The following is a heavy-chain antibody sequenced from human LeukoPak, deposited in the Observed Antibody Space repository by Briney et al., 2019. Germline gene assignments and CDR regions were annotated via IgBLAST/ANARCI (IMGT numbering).Heavy chain of an antibody. D-gene: IGHD2-15*01. Sequence: SETLSLTCSVYGGSFSGYYWSWIRQPPGKGLEGIGEINRSGSTNYNPSLKSRVTISVDTSKNQFSLRLSSVTAADTALYYCARLRIGAFDYWGQGTLVTVSS. CDR2: INRSGST. CDR3: ARLRIGAFDY. V-gene: IGHV4-34*01. CDR1: GGSFSGYY. J-gene: IGHJ4*02.